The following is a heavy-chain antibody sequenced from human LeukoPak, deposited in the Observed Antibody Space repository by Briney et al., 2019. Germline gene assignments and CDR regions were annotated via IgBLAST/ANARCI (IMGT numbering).Heavy chain of an antibody. J-gene: IGHJ4*02. CDR1: GRCISSSSYY. Sequence: SETLSLTCTVSGRCISSSSYYWGWIRQPPGKGLEWIGSIYYSGSTYYNPSLKSRVTISVDTSKNQFSLKLSSVTAADTAVYYCARLKGPPGYFDYWDQGTLVTVSS. CDR2: IYYSGST. CDR3: ARLKGPPGYFDY. V-gene: IGHV4-39*01.